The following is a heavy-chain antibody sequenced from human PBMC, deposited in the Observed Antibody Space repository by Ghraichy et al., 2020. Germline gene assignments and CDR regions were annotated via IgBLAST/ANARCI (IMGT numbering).Heavy chain of an antibody. D-gene: IGHD1-26*01. CDR2: VYHSGST. CDR1: GGSISNYY. Sequence: GSLRLSCTVSGGSISNYYWTWIRQPPGEGLEWIGYVYHSGSTTYNPSLKSRVTISVDTSKSQFSLRLASVIAADTAVYYCARDFGGSRNAFDIWGQGTLVTISS. CDR3: ARDFGGSRNAFDI. J-gene: IGHJ3*02. V-gene: IGHV4-59*01.